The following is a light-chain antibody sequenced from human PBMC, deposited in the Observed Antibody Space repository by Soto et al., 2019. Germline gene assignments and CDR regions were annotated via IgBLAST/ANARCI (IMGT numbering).Light chain of an antibody. V-gene: IGLV2-14*01. CDR1: SSDVGGYNY. J-gene: IGLJ2*01. CDR2: DVS. CDR3: SSYTSSTTVV. Sequence: QSALTQPASVSGSPGQSITIPCTGSSSDVGGYNYVSWYQQHPGKAPKLMIYDVSNRPSGVSNRFSGSKSGNTASLTISGLQAEDEADYYCSSYTSSTTVVFGGGTKLPVL.